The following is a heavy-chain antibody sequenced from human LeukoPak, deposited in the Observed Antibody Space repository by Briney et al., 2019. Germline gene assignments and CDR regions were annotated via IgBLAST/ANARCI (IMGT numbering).Heavy chain of an antibody. CDR3: ARRASGMYGEGFDY. CDR1: GYSFTNYW. V-gene: IGHV5-51*01. CDR2: IYPGDSDT. Sequence: GESLKISCGLSGYSFTNYWIAWVRQMPGKGLECMGIIYPGDSDTRYSPSFQGQVTISADKSISTAYLQWSSLKASDTAMYYCARRASGMYGEGFDYWGQGTLVTVSS. D-gene: IGHD3-10*02. J-gene: IGHJ4*02.